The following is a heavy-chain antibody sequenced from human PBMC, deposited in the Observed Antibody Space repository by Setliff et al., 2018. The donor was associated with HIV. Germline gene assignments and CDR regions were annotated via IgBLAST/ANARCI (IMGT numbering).Heavy chain of an antibody. CDR3: VKARVDGDYYYYYYMDV. V-gene: IGHV3-7*02. Sequence: GGSLRLSCAASGFTFSSSWMSWVRQAPGKGLEWVAKIKPDGSEKYSADSVKGRFTISRDNSKNTLYLQMNSLRAEDTAVYYCVKARVDGDYYYYYYMDVWGKGTTVTVSS. CDR1: GFTFSSSW. D-gene: IGHD4-17*01. CDR2: IKPDGSEK. J-gene: IGHJ6*03.